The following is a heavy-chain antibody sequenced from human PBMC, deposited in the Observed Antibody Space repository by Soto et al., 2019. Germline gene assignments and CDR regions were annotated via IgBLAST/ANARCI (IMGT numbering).Heavy chain of an antibody. CDR3: AKDQCIAASHGID. D-gene: IGHD6-13*01. CDR1: GFTFNNYG. V-gene: IGHV3-30*18. J-gene: IGHJ3*01. Sequence: QVQLVESGGGVVQPGRSLRLSCAASGFTFNNYGMHWVRQAPGKGLEWVATISNDGSDKYYADSVKGRLTISRDNSKNTVYLQMHSLRAEETAVYYCAKDQCIAASHGIDWGQGTMVTVSS. CDR2: ISNDGSDK.